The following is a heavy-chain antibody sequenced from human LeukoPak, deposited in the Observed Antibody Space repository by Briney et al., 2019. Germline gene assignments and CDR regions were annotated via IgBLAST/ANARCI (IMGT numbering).Heavy chain of an antibody. D-gene: IGHD3-22*01. CDR2: IKQDESEK. Sequence: PRGSLRLSCAASGFTFSDYWMSWVRQAPGKGLEWVANIKQDESEKYYVDSVKGRFTISRDNAKNTLYVQMNSLRAEDTAVYYCARLKSYYDSSGYIVGIDYWGQGTLVTVSS. V-gene: IGHV3-7*01. J-gene: IGHJ4*02. CDR1: GFTFSDYW. CDR3: ARLKSYYDSSGYIVGIDY.